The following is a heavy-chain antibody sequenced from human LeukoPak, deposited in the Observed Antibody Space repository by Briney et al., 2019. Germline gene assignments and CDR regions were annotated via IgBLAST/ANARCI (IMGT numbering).Heavy chain of an antibody. CDR3: ARLQLWTGTPLDY. V-gene: IGHV3-11*04. CDR2: ISSSGSTI. Sequence: GGSLRLSXAASGFTFSDYYMSWIRQAPGKGLEWVSYISSSGSTIYYADSVKGRFTISRDNAKNSLYLQMNSLRAEDTAVYYCARLQLWTGTPLDYWGQGTLVTVSS. D-gene: IGHD5-18*01. CDR1: GFTFSDYY. J-gene: IGHJ4*02.